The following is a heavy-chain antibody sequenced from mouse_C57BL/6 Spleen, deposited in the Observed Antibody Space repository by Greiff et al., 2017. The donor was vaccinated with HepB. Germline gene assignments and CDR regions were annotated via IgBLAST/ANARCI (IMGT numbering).Heavy chain of an antibody. CDR2: ISSGSSTI. J-gene: IGHJ3*01. CDR3: ARRNLGWFAY. CDR1: GFTFSDYG. V-gene: IGHV5-17*01. Sequence: DVMLVESGGGLVKPGGSLKLSCAASGFTFSDYGMHWVRQAPEKGLEWVAYISSGSSTIYYADTVKGRFTISRDNAKNTLFLQMTSLRSEDTAMYYCARRNLGWFAYWGQGTLVTVSA. D-gene: IGHD3-3*01.